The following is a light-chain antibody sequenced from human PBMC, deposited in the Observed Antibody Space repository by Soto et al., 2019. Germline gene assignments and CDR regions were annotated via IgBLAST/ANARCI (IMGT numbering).Light chain of an antibody. CDR3: AARDDSLNAWV. CDR1: SSNIGSNT. CDR2: NNN. J-gene: IGLJ3*02. V-gene: IGLV1-44*01. Sequence: QSLLTQPPSASGTPGQRVTISCSGSSSNIGSNTVNWYQQLPGTTPKLLIYNNNQRPSGVPDRISGSKSGTSASLAISGLQSEDEADYYCAARDDSLNAWVFGGGTKLTVL.